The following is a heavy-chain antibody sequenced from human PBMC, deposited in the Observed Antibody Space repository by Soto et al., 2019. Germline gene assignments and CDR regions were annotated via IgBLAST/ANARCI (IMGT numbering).Heavy chain of an antibody. CDR1: GFTVSSNY. J-gene: IGHJ4*02. V-gene: IGHV3-66*01. CDR2: IYSSGST. Sequence: EVRLVESGGGLVQPGGSLRLSCTVSGFTVSSNYMSWVRQAPGKGLEWVSIIYSSGSTYYADSVKGRFTISRDNSKNTLFVQMNSLRAEDTAVDYCARKGYGDYAPFDYWGQGTLVALSS. CDR3: ARKGYGDYAPFDY. D-gene: IGHD4-17*01.